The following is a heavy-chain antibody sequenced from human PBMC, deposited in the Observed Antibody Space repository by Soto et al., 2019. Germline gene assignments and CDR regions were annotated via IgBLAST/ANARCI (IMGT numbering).Heavy chain of an antibody. V-gene: IGHV1-69*04. CDR2: IIPILGIA. Sequence: SVKVSCKASGGTFSSYTISWGRQAPGQGLEWMGRIIPILGIANYAQKFQGRVTITADKSTSTAYMELSSLRSEDTAVYYCAREVGYGDYEDYWGQGTLVTVSS. D-gene: IGHD4-17*01. CDR1: GGTFSSYT. J-gene: IGHJ4*02. CDR3: AREVGYGDYEDY.